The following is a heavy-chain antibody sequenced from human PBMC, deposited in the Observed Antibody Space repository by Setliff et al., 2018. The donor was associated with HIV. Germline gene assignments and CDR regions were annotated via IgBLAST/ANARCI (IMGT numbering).Heavy chain of an antibody. J-gene: IGHJ4*02. Sequence: GGSLRLSCAASGFTFSSYGMHWVRQAPGKGLEWVAFIRYDGSNKYYADSVKGRFTISRDNSKNTLYLKMNSLRAEDTAVYYCASPRVGATFIPAFSFDYWGQGALVTVSS. CDR1: GFTFSSYG. CDR2: IRYDGSNK. V-gene: IGHV3-30*02. D-gene: IGHD1-26*01. CDR3: ASPRVGATFIPAFSFDY.